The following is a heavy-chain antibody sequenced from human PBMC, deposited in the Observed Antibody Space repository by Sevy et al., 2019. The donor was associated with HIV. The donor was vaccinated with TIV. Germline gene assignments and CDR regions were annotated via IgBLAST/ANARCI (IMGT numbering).Heavy chain of an antibody. Sequence: GGSLRLSCAASGFAFYDYSMSWIRQAPGKGLEWVATFSFGCGKINYEDSVKGRFTISRDNSKNSFYLQMDNLRVEDTALYFCAREGCTRPHDYWGQGTRVTVSS. J-gene: IGHJ4*02. D-gene: IGHD2-8*01. CDR1: GFAFYDYS. V-gene: IGHV3-23*01. CDR3: AREGCTRPHDY. CDR2: FSFGCGKI.